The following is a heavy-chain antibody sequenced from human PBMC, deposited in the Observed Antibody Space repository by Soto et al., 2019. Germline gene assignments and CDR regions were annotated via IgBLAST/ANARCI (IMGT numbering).Heavy chain of an antibody. D-gene: IGHD6-13*01. J-gene: IGHJ4*02. Sequence: QVQLVQSGAEVKKPGASVKLSCRTSGYTFTHYYIHWVRQAPGQGLEWLAIINPASGSTNYAQDFQGRVTLTMDTSTTTVYMELSGLRAEDTDIFYCARDLAAGDYWGQGTLVTVSS. CDR3: ARDLAAGDY. CDR1: GYTFTHYY. CDR2: INPASGST. V-gene: IGHV1-46*01.